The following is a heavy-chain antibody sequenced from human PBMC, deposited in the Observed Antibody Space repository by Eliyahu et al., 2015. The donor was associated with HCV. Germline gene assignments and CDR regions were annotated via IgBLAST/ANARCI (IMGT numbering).Heavy chain of an antibody. CDR1: GGSISSYY. V-gene: IGHV4-59*01. Sequence: QVQLQESGPGLVKPSETLSLTCTVSGGSISSYYWSWIRQPPGKGLEWIGYIYYSGSTNYNPSLKSRVTISVDTSKNQFSLKLSSVTAADTAVYYCARVEWDGVADWFDPWGQGTLVTVSS. J-gene: IGHJ5*02. CDR2: IYYSGST. CDR3: ARVEWDGVADWFDP. D-gene: IGHD3-3*01.